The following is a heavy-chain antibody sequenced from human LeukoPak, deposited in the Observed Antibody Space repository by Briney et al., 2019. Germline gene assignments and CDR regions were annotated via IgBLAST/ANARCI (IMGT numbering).Heavy chain of an antibody. CDR1: GYTFTGYY. V-gene: IGHV1-2*02. D-gene: IGHD6-13*01. CDR3: ARPSLTWLRAAGTSFDY. Sequence: GASVKVSCKASGYTFTGYYMHWVRQAPGQGLEWMGWISPNSGGTNYAQKFQGRVTMTRDTSISTAYMELSRLRSDDTAVYYCARPSLTWLRAAGTSFDYWGQGTLVTVSS. J-gene: IGHJ4*02. CDR2: ISPNSGGT.